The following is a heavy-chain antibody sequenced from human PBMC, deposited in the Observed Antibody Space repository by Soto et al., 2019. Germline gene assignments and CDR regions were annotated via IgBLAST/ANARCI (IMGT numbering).Heavy chain of an antibody. CDR3: ARDHTPYGGNYHSTLGY. CDR2: IWYDGSNK. V-gene: IGHV3-33*01. J-gene: IGHJ4*02. Sequence: QVQLVESGGGVVQPGRSLRLSCAASGFTFSSYGMHWVRQAPGKGLEWVAVIWYDGSNKYYADSVKGRFTISRDNSKNTLYLQMNSLRAEDTAVYYCARDHTPYGGNYHSTLGYWGQGTLVTVSS. CDR1: GFTFSSYG. D-gene: IGHD2-21*02.